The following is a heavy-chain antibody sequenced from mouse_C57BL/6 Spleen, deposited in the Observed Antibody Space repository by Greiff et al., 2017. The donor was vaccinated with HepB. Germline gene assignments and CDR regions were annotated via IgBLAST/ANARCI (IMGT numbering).Heavy chain of an antibody. D-gene: IGHD2-4*01. J-gene: IGHJ3*01. V-gene: IGHV1-53*01. CDR1: GYTFPSYW. Sequence: QVQLQQPGTELVMPGASVQLSCKASGYTFPSYWMHWVKHRPVQGLEWIGNINPSNGGTNYNEKFKSKATLTVDKSSSTAYMHLSSLTSEDSAVYYCARDDYDEGLAYWGQGTLVTVSA. CDR2: INPSNGGT. CDR3: ARDDYDEGLAY.